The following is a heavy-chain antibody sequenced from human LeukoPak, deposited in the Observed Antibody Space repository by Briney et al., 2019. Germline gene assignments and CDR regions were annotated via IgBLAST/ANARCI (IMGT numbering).Heavy chain of an antibody. D-gene: IGHD1-14*01. CDR1: GFPVSSNY. CDR2: VSGGGST. Sequence: GGSLRLSCAASGFPVSSNYMSWVRQAPGKGLEWVSVVSGGGSTYYADSVRGRFTISRDTSKNTLYLQMNSLRAEDTAVYYCSTGAPSRKSFDYWGQGTLVTVSS. CDR3: STGAPSRKSFDY. J-gene: IGHJ4*02. V-gene: IGHV3-53*01.